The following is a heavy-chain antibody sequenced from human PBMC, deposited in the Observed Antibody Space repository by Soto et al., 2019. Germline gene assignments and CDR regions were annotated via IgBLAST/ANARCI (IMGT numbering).Heavy chain of an antibody. V-gene: IGHV4-30-4*01. CDR3: ARSPNLERELTTAMAPYYFDY. J-gene: IGHJ4*02. CDR1: GGSISSGDYY. D-gene: IGHD5-18*01. CDR2: IYYSGST. Sequence: SETLSLTCTVSGGSISSGDYYWSWIRQPPGKGLEWIGYIYYSGSTYYNPSHKSRVTISVDTSKNQFSLKLSSVTAADTAVYYCARSPNLERELTTAMAPYYFDYWGQGTLVTVSS.